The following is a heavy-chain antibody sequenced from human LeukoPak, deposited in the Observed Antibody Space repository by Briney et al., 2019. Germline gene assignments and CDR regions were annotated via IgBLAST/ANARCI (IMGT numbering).Heavy chain of an antibody. D-gene: IGHD2-2*01. CDR2: VYRTGST. CDR1: GSSISSDYY. Sequence: SETLSLTCTVSGSSISSDYYWGWIRQPPGKGLEWIGNVYRTGSTYYNPSLTSRVIMSIDTSKNQFSLKLSSVTAADTAVYYCARVCGTGCYPTFDYWGQGTLVTVSS. J-gene: IGHJ4*02. V-gene: IGHV4-38-2*02. CDR3: ARVCGTGCYPTFDY.